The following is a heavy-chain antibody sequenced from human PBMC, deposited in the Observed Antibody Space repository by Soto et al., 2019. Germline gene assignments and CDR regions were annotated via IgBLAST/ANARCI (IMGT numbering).Heavy chain of an antibody. Sequence: PSETLSLTCTVTGDSISSRSYYWGWIRQPPGKGLEWIGSIYYSGSTYNNPSLRSRVSMSIDTSKDQFSLKLKSVTAADTALYFFARQRTPVVSQAYFDVWAPGSRVTVSS. D-gene: IGHD2-15*01. CDR3: ARQRTPVVSQAYFDV. V-gene: IGHV4-39*01. CDR2: IYYSGST. CDR1: GDSISSRSYY. J-gene: IGHJ4*02.